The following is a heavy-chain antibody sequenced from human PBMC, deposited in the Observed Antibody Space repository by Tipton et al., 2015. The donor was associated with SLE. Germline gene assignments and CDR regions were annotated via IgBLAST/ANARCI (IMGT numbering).Heavy chain of an antibody. D-gene: IGHD6-13*01. CDR1: GGSISSYY. J-gene: IGHJ6*03. CDR3: AREFRIAAAGAYYYYYMDV. CDR2: IYYSGST. Sequence: TLSLTCTVSGGSISSYYWSWIRQPPGKGLEWIGYIYYSGSTNYNPSLKSRVTISVDTSKNQFSLKLSSVTAADTAVYYCAREFRIAAAGAYYYYYMDVWGKGTTVTVSS. V-gene: IGHV4-59*12.